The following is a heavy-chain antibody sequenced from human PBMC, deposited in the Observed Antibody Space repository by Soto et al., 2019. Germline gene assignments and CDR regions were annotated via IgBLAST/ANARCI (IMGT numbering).Heavy chain of an antibody. D-gene: IGHD3-16*01. Sequence: SVKVSCKASGGTFSSYAISWVRQAPGQGLEWMGGIIPIFGTANYAQKFQGRVTITADESTSTAYMELSSLRAEDTALYYCAISQDRGGRTTFIYWGQGTQVTVSS. CDR1: GGTFSSYA. V-gene: IGHV1-69*13. CDR2: IIPIFGTA. J-gene: IGHJ4*02. CDR3: AISQDRGGRTTFIY.